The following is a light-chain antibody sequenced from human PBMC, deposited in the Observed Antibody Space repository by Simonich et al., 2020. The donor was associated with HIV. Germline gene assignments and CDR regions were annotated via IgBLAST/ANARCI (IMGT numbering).Light chain of an antibody. Sequence: DIQLTQSPSSLFASVGDRVTSTCRASQDISNSLVWYQQKPGKAPKLLLYAASRVESGVPSRFSGSGSGTDYTLTISSLQPEDFAAYYCQQYYSTPTFGGGTKVEIK. CDR2: AAS. CDR3: QQYYSTPT. V-gene: IGKV1-NL1*01. CDR1: QDISNS. J-gene: IGKJ4*01.